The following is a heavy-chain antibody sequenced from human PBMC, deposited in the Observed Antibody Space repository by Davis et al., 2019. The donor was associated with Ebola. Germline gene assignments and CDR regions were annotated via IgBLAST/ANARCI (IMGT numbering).Heavy chain of an antibody. CDR3: AREGRAYMGNLGPFDC. J-gene: IGHJ4*02. CDR1: GGSISSGGYY. V-gene: IGHV4-61*08. CDR2: IYSSGST. Sequence: SETLSLTCTVSGGSISSGGYYWSWIRQHPGKDLEWIGYIYSSGSTNYNPSLKSRITISVDTSKNQFSLKLSSVTAADTAVYYCAREGRAYMGNLGPFDCWGQGALVTVSS. D-gene: IGHD2-21*01.